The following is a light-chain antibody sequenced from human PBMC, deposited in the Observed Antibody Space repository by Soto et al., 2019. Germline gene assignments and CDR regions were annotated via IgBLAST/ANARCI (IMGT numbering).Light chain of an antibody. Sequence: QSVLTQPPSVSAAPGQKVTISCSGSNSNIGNNYVSWYQHLPGTAPKLLIYDDNKRPSGIPDRFSGTKSGTSATLGISGLQTGDEADYYCATWDSSLIAGLFGGGTKLTV. CDR3: ATWDSSLIAGL. CDR1: NSNIGNNY. V-gene: IGLV1-51*01. J-gene: IGLJ2*01. CDR2: DDN.